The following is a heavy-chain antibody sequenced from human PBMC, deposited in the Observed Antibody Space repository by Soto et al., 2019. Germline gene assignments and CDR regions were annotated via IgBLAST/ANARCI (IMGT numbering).Heavy chain of an antibody. D-gene: IGHD5-12*01. CDR3: ASGIRLWLRRINNGYSG. V-gene: IGHV1-69*12. CDR2: IIPMFGTA. CDR1: GGTFSTYA. Sequence: QVQLVQSGAEVNKPESSVKVSCKAPGGTFSTYAISWVRQAPGQGLEWMGGIIPMFGTANYAQRFQDRVTITADESTDTGYMELSSLRSEDTAVYFCASGIRLWLRRINNGYSGWGQGTLVTVSS. J-gene: IGHJ4*02.